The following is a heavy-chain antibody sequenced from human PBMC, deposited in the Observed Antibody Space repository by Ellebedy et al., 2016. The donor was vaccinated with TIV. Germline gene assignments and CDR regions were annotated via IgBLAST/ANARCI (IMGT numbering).Heavy chain of an antibody. CDR2: IYYSGDT. Sequence: MPSETLSLTCTVFGGSIRSDDYFWFWIRQPPGKGLEWIGYIYYSGDTYYNPSPGSRVTISADTSKNQFSLNLTSVTAADTAVYYCVRGLGYCTNGVCRMDVWGQGTTVTVSS. CDR1: GGSIRSDDYF. CDR3: VRGLGYCTNGVCRMDV. V-gene: IGHV4-30-4*01. J-gene: IGHJ6*02. D-gene: IGHD2-8*01.